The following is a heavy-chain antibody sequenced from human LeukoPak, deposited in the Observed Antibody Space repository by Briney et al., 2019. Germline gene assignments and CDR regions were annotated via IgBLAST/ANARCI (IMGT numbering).Heavy chain of an antibody. CDR3: ARGGYCSSTSCRLLNY. J-gene: IGHJ4*02. CDR1: GFTFSSYS. Sequence: GGSLRLSCAASGFTFSSYSMNWVRQAPGKGLEWVSSISSSSSYIYYADSVKGRFTISRDNAKNSLYLQMNSLRAEDTAVYYCARGGYCSSTSCRLLNYWGQGTLVTVSS. D-gene: IGHD2-2*01. V-gene: IGHV3-21*01. CDR2: ISSSSSYI.